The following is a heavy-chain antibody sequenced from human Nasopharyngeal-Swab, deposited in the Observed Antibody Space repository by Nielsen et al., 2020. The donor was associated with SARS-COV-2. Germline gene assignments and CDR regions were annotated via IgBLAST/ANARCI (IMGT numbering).Heavy chain of an antibody. CDR3: ARGGADCSSTSCYVSYYYYYMDV. V-gene: IGHV3-48*01. J-gene: IGHJ6*03. D-gene: IGHD2-2*01. Sequence: GESLKISCAASGFTFSSYSMNWVRQAPGKGPEWVSYISSSSSTIYYADSVKGRFTISRDNAKNSLYLQMNSLRAEDTAVYYCARGGADCSSTSCYVSYYYYYMDVWGKGTTVTVSS. CDR2: ISSSSSTI. CDR1: GFTFSSYS.